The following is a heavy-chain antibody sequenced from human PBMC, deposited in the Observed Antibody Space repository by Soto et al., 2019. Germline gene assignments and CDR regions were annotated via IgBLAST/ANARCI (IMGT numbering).Heavy chain of an antibody. CDR1: GYTFTIYC. D-gene: IGHD6-19*01. CDR2: ISAYNGNT. Sequence: GASVKVSCKASGYTFTIYCISWVRQAPGQGLEWMGWISAYNGNTNYAQKLQGRVTMTTDTSTSTAYMELRSLRSDDTAVYYCARVVGVAVAGLNWFDPWGQGTLVTVS. J-gene: IGHJ5*02. V-gene: IGHV1-18*01. CDR3: ARVVGVAVAGLNWFDP.